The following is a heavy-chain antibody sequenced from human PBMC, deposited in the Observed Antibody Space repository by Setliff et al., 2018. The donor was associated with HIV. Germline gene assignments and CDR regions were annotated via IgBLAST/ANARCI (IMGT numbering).Heavy chain of an antibody. D-gene: IGHD3-3*02. CDR2: IYSTGDT. J-gene: IGHJ4*02. V-gene: IGHV4-38-2*02. CDR3: TRDRALRFSRSPSFYYFDS. CDR1: GYSISDGYR. Sequence: SETLSLTCLVFGYSISDGYRWGWVRQSPGKGPQWSASIYSTGDTYHNPSLKSRVTISIDTTKNRFSLKLTSVTAADTAVYFCTRDRALRFSRSPSFYYFDSWGQGALVTVSS.